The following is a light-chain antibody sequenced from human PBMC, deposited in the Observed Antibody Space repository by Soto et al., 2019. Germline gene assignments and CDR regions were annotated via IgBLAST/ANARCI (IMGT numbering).Light chain of an antibody. J-gene: IGLJ1*01. CDR3: ISYTDRQSYL. V-gene: IGLV2-14*01. CDR2: EVS. CDR1: SSDVGGYNF. Sequence: QSALTQPASVSGSPGQSITISCTGTSSDVGGYNFVSWYQQYPDKAPQLIIYEVSNRPSGVSDRFSGSKSGITASLTISGLQTEDEADYYCISYTDRQSYLFGTGTKVTVL.